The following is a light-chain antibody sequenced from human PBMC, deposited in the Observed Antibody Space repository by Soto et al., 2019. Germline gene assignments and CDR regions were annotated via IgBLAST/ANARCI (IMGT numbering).Light chain of an antibody. CDR3: SSYTSSNTVV. V-gene: IGLV2-14*03. Sequence: QSALTQPASVSGSPGQSITISCTGTSSDVGGYKYVSWYQHHPGKAPKLMIYDVSYRPSGVSDRFSGSKSGNTASLTISGLQAEDEADYFCSSYTSSNTVVFGGGTQLTVL. CDR1: SSDVGGYKY. J-gene: IGLJ2*01. CDR2: DVS.